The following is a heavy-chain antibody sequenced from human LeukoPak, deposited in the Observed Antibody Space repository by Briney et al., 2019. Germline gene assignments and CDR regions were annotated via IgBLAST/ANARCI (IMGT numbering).Heavy chain of an antibody. J-gene: IGHJ4*02. CDR1: GFTFSSYG. Sequence: GGSLRLSCAASGFTFSSYGMHWVRQAPGKGLEWVAVISYDGSNKYYADSVKGRFTISRDNSKNTLYLQMNSLRAEDTAVYYCASVDYFHSSDYGDYWGQGTLVTVSS. V-gene: IGHV3-30*03. CDR3: ASVDYFHSSDYGDY. CDR2: ISYDGSNK. D-gene: IGHD3-22*01.